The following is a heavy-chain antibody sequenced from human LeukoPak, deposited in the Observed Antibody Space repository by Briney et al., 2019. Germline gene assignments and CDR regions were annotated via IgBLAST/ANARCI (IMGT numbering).Heavy chain of an antibody. Sequence: PGGSLRLSCAASGFAVSTNYMSWVRQAPGKGLEWVAVISYDGSNKYYADSVKGRFTISRDNSKNTLYLQMNSLRLEDTAVYYCARGRQRWQQYNAFDIWGQGTMVTVSS. V-gene: IGHV3-30-3*01. D-gene: IGHD5-24*01. CDR3: ARGRQRWQQYNAFDI. CDR2: ISYDGSNK. CDR1: GFAVSTNY. J-gene: IGHJ3*02.